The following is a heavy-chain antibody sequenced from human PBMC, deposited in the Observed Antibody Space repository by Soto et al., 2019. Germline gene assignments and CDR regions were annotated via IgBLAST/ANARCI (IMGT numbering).Heavy chain of an antibody. CDR1: GFTFSSYT. V-gene: IGHV3-48*01. CDR3: AREYYYYYMDV. CDR2: ISSRSTTI. J-gene: IGHJ6*03. Sequence: PGGSLRLSCAASGFTFSSYTMNWVRQAPGKGLEWVSYISSRSTTIYYADSVKGRFTISRDNAKNSLYLQINSLRAEDTAVYYCAREYYYYYMDVWGKGTTVTVSS.